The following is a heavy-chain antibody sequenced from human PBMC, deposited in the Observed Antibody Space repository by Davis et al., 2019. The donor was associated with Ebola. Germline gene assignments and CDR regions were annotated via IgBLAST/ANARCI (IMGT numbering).Heavy chain of an antibody. Sequence: PGGSLRLSCAASGFTFSSYAMSWVRQAPGKGLEWVSGFGGSGGSTYYADSVKGRFTISRDHSKNTLFLQMNSLRAEDTAVYYCAKDAPKAGTPRLFDYWGQGTLVTVSS. CDR1: GFTFSSYA. D-gene: IGHD6-19*01. CDR3: AKDAPKAGTPRLFDY. J-gene: IGHJ4*02. V-gene: IGHV3-23*01. CDR2: FGGSGGST.